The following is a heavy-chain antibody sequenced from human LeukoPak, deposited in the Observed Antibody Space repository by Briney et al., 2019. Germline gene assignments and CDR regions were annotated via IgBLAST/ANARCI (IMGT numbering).Heavy chain of an antibody. CDR1: GFTFSSYW. D-gene: IGHD5-18*01. V-gene: IGHV3-74*01. J-gene: IGHJ4*02. CDR2: ISSDGTNT. CDR3: ARSHGFDY. Sequence: GGSLRLSCAASGFTFSSYWMHWVRQAPGEGLVWVSRISSDGTNTLYADSVKGRFTIFRDNAKNTLYLQMNSLRAEDTAVYFCARSHGFDYWGQGTQVTVSS.